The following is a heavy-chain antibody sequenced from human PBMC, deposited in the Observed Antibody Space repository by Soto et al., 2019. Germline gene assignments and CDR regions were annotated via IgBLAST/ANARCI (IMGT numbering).Heavy chain of an antibody. V-gene: IGHV3-21*01. CDR3: ARAVEMATMNY. CDR1: GFTFSSYS. D-gene: IGHD5-12*01. J-gene: IGHJ4*02. CDR2: ISSSSRYI. Sequence: EVQLVESGGGLVKPGGSLRLSCAASGFTFSSYSMNWVRQAPGKGLEWVSAISSSSRYIYYADSVKGRFTIARDNAKNSVYLQVNSLSAEDTAVYYWARAVEMATMNYWGQGTLVTVSS.